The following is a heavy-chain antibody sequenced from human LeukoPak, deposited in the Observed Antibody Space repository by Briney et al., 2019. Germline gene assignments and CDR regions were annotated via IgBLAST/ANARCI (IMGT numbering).Heavy chain of an antibody. CDR1: GYFFTGYH. J-gene: IGHJ5*02. D-gene: IGHD3-10*01. CDR2: IYIDSGDA. Sequence: ASVKVSCKASGYFFTGYHVHWVRQPPGQGLDWMGRIYIDSGDANFAQKFQGRVTMTRDTSSSTVYMELSSLTSADTAVYYCAGLGSTMEGRIYPWGQGTPVTVSS. V-gene: IGHV1-2*02. CDR3: AGLGSTMEGRIYP.